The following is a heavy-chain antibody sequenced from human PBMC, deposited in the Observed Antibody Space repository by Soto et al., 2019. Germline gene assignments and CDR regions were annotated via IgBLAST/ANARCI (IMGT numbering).Heavy chain of an antibody. V-gene: IGHV4-30-4*01. CDR3: ARGPSGSLTEFDP. CDR2: IYYSGST. Sequence: KPSETLSLTCTVSGASISSGDSYWSWIRQPPGKGLEWIAYIYYSGSTNYNPSLKSRVAISVDTSKNQFSLKLSSVTAADTAVYYCARGPSGSLTEFDPWGQGILVTVSS. J-gene: IGHJ5*02. CDR1: GASISSGDSY. D-gene: IGHD1-26*01.